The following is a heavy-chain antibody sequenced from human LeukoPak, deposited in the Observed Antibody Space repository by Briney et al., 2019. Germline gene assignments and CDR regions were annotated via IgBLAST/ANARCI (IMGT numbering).Heavy chain of an antibody. CDR1: GFTFSSYA. J-gene: IGHJ4*02. D-gene: IGHD2-15*01. V-gene: IGHV3-30*18. Sequence: PGGSLRLSCAASGFTFSSYAMSWVRQAPGKGLEWVAVISYDGSNKYYADSVKGRFTISRDNSKNTLYLQMNSLRAEDTAVYYCAKDPSSIVVVVAAPDYWGQGTLVTVSS. CDR3: AKDPSSIVVVVAAPDY. CDR2: ISYDGSNK.